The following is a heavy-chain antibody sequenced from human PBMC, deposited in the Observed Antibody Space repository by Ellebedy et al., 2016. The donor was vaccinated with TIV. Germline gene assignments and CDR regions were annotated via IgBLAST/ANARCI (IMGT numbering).Heavy chain of an antibody. J-gene: IGHJ3*02. Sequence: SETLSLXXAVSGGSISSSNWWSWVRQPPGKGLEWIGEIYHSGSTNYNPSLKSRVTISVDKSKNQFSLKLSSVTAADTAVYYCARGEDIVVVVAATRAFDIWGQGTMVTVSS. CDR3: ARGEDIVVVVAATRAFDI. CDR2: IYHSGST. CDR1: GGSISSSNW. D-gene: IGHD2-15*01. V-gene: IGHV4-4*02.